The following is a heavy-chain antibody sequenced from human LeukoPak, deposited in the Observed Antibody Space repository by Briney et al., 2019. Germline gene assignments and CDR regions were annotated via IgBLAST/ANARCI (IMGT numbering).Heavy chain of an antibody. Sequence: GGSLRLSCAVSGFTFSNFWMSWVRQAPGRGLEWVANIHPEGNEKYHVESVKGRFTISRDNAKNSLYLQMNSLRAEDTAVYYCARTGGYCSSTSCSRVYWGQGTLVTVSS. J-gene: IGHJ4*02. V-gene: IGHV3-7*01. CDR3: ARTGGYCSSTSCSRVY. D-gene: IGHD2-2*01. CDR2: IHPEGNEK. CDR1: GFTFSNFW.